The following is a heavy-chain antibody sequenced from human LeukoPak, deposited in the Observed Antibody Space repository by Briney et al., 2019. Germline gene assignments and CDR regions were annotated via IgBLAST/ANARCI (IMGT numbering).Heavy chain of an antibody. J-gene: IGHJ3*02. CDR2: ISYDGSNK. CDR1: GFTFSNYA. CDR3: ARRMGATPVGNAFDI. Sequence: SGGSLRLSCAASGFTFSNYAMHWVRQAPGKGLEWMAIISYDGSNKDCADSVKGRFTISRDNSKNTPYLQVNGLRTEDTAVYYCARRMGATPVGNAFDIWGQGTMVTVSS. D-gene: IGHD1-26*01. V-gene: IGHV3-30-3*01.